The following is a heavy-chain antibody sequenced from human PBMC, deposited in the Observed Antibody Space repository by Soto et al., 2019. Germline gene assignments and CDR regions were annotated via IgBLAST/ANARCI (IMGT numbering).Heavy chain of an antibody. CDR2: IWYDGSNK. D-gene: IGHD3-3*01. CDR3: ARGGTIFGVVIIGAFDI. Sequence: SLRLSCAASGFTFSSYGMHWVRQAPGKGLEWVAVIWYDGSNKYYADSVKGRFTISRDNSKNTLYLQMNSLRAEDTAVYYCARGGTIFGVVIIGAFDIWGQGTMVTVSS. V-gene: IGHV3-33*01. J-gene: IGHJ3*02. CDR1: GFTFSSYG.